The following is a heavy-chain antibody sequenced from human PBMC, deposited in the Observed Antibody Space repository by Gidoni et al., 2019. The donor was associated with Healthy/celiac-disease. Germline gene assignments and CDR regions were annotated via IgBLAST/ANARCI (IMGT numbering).Heavy chain of an antibody. CDR2: INHSGST. D-gene: IGHD3-10*01. J-gene: IGHJ4*02. CDR3: ARGGISGREVDY. Sequence: QVQLQQWGAGLLKPSETLSLTCAVYGGSFSGYYWSWIRQPPGKGLEWIGEINHSGSTNYNPSLKSRVTISVDTSKNQFSLKLSSVTAADTAVYYCARGGISGREVDYWGQGTLVTVSS. V-gene: IGHV4-34*01. CDR1: GGSFSGYY.